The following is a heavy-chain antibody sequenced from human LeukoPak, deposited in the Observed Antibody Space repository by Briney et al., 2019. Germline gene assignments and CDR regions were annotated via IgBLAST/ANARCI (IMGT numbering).Heavy chain of an antibody. Sequence: SETLSLTCTVSGGSLSSYYWSWVRQPPGKGLECIGYIYYSGSSNYNPSLKSRVTFLVDTSKNQLSLKLMSVPAADTPVFYCAGGGGVVAGLGDAFVIWGQGTMVTVAS. J-gene: IGHJ3*02. V-gene: IGHV4-59*12. CDR3: AGGGGVVAGLGDAFVI. CDR2: IYYSGSS. D-gene: IGHD6-19*01. CDR1: GGSLSSYY.